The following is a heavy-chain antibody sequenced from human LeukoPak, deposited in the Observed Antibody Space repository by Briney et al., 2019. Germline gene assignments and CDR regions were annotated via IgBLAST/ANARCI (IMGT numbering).Heavy chain of an antibody. V-gene: IGHV3-21*01. CDR3: ARRGTDASFSFFDV. CDR2: ISGDTTYI. CDR1: GFTFSSYT. D-gene: IGHD1-1*01. J-gene: IGHJ3*01. Sequence: GGSLRLSCAASGFTFSSYTMHWVRQIPGERPEWVSSISGDTTYIYYADSVKGRFTISRDNTNTSLFLQMNGLRAEDTATYFCARRGTDASFSFFDVWGQGTMVTVSS.